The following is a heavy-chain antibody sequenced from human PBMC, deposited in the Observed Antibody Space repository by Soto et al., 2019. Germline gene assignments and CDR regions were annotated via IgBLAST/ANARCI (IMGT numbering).Heavy chain of an antibody. J-gene: IGHJ4*02. CDR3: AREARYDRGVYHYEGIDY. Sequence: EVQLLQSGGGLAQPGGSLTLSCAASGLSFGDYSMNWVRRAPGKGLEWVSAFSAGGDYRHYADSVKGRFTISRDNSKNTLFLRMNSLRAEDTARYYCAREARYDRGVYHYEGIDYWGQGTLVTVSS. D-gene: IGHD3-22*01. CDR1: GLSFGDYS. V-gene: IGHV3-23*01. CDR2: FSAGGDYR.